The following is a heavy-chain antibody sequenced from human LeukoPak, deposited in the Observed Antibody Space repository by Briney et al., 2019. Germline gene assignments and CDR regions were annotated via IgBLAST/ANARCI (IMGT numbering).Heavy chain of an antibody. D-gene: IGHD3-9*01. CDR1: GFTFSSYA. J-gene: IGHJ4*02. V-gene: IGHV3-30*04. Sequence: GRSLRLSCAASGFTFSSYAMHWVRQAPGKGLEWVAVISYDGSNKYYADSVKGRFTISRDNSKNTLYLQMNSQRAEDTAVYYCATNPLYYDILTGTIFDYWGQGTLVTVSS. CDR2: ISYDGSNK. CDR3: ATNPLYYDILTGTIFDY.